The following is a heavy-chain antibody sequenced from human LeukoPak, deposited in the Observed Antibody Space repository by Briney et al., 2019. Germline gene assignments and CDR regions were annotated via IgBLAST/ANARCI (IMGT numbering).Heavy chain of an antibody. Sequence: SETLSLTCAVYGGSFSDYYWSWIRQPPGKGLEWIGEINHSGSTNYNPSLKSRVTISVDTSKNQFSLKLSSVTAADTAVYYCARGSKYFDYWGQGTLVTVSS. CDR2: INHSGST. J-gene: IGHJ4*02. CDR3: ARGSKYFDY. V-gene: IGHV4-34*01. CDR1: GGSFSDYY.